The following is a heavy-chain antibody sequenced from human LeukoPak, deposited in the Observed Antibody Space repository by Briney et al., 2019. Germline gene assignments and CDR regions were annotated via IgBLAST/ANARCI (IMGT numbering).Heavy chain of an antibody. CDR3: TTDRDLDP. D-gene: IGHD5-24*01. Sequence: PGGSLTLSWPASGFTFGNAWMSWVRQAAGEGLEWVGRIKSKTDGGTTDYAAPVKGRFTISRDDSKNTLYLQMNSLKTEDTAVYYCTTDRDLDPWGQGTLVTVSS. J-gene: IGHJ5*02. V-gene: IGHV3-15*01. CDR2: IKSKTDGGTT. CDR1: GFTFGNAW.